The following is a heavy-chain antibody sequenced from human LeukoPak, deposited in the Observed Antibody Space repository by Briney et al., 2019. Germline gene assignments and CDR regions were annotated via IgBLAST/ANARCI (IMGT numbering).Heavy chain of an antibody. CDR3: ARDRGDYDSSGYYGYFDY. V-gene: IGHV4-59*11. CDR1: GGSIRSQY. Sequence: PSETLSLTCTVSGGSIRSQYWSWIRQPPGKGLEGIGYIYYSGSTNYNPSLKSRVTISVDTSKNQFPLKLSSVTAADTAVYYCARDRGDYDSSGYYGYFDYWGQGALVTVSS. D-gene: IGHD3-22*01. CDR2: IYYSGST. J-gene: IGHJ4*02.